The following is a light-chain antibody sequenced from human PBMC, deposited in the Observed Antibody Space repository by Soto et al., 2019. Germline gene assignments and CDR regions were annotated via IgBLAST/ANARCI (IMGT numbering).Light chain of an antibody. CDR2: EVS. CDR1: SSDVGAYKY. V-gene: IGLV2-14*01. Sequence: QSALTQPASVSGSPGQSITISCTGTSSDVGAYKYVSWYQQHPGKAPKLMIYEVSNRPSGVSNRFSGSKSGNTASVTISGLQAEDEADYYCSSYTSSSTPYVFGTGTKLTVL. J-gene: IGLJ1*01. CDR3: SSYTSSSTPYV.